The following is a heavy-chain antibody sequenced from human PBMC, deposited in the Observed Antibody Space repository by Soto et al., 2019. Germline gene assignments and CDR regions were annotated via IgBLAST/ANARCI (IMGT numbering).Heavy chain of an antibody. J-gene: IGHJ4*02. CDR3: ARVVTIGYSGYDQFDY. Sequence: PSETLSLTCTVSGGSISSYYGSWLRQPPGKGLEWIGYIYYSGSTNYNPSLKSRVTISVDTSKNQFSLKLSSVTAADTAVYYCARVVTIGYSGYDQFDYWGQGTLVTVSS. D-gene: IGHD5-12*01. CDR1: GGSISSYY. CDR2: IYYSGST. V-gene: IGHV4-59*01.